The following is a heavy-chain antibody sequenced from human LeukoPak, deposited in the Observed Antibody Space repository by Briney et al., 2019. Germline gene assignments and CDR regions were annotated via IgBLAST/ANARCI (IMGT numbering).Heavy chain of an antibody. CDR2: ISSNGGTS. Sequence: PGGSLRPSCAASGFTLSPYTMHWVRQAPGKGLEYVSAISSNGGTSFYANSVKGRFTISRDNSKNTLYPQMGSLRAEDMAVYYCARPYSSTWYFAFDIWGRGTMVTVSS. J-gene: IGHJ3*02. CDR3: ARPYSSTWYFAFDI. V-gene: IGHV3-64*01. CDR1: GFTLSPYT. D-gene: IGHD6-13*01.